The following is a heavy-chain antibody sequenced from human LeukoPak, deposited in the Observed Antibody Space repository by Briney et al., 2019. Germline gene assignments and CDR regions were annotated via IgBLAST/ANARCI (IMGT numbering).Heavy chain of an antibody. CDR1: GFTFSSYA. D-gene: IGHD3-10*01. CDR2: ISGSGGST. Sequence: GRSLRLSCVASGFTFSSYAMSWVRQAPGKGLEWVSAISGSGGSTYYADSVKGRFTISRDNSKNTLYLQMNSLRAEDTAVYYCANDYGSGSYYLYYFDYWGQGTLVTVSS. J-gene: IGHJ4*02. V-gene: IGHV3-23*01. CDR3: ANDYGSGSYYLYYFDY.